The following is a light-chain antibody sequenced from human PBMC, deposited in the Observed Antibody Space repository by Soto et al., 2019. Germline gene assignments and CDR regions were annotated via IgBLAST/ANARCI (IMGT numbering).Light chain of an antibody. V-gene: IGKV1-5*03. J-gene: IGKJ1*01. CDR2: KAS. Sequence: EIQMTPSTCSVSASIGNRFTITCRASQSINSWLAWYQQKPGKAPKLLIYKASSLESGVPSRFSGSGSGTEFTLTISSLQPDDFATYYCQQYNSYLSTFGQGTKVDIK. CDR1: QSINSW. CDR3: QQYNSYLST.